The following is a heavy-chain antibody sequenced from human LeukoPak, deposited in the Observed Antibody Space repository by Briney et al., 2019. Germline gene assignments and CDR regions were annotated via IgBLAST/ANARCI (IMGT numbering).Heavy chain of an antibody. J-gene: IGHJ3*02. Sequence: PGGSLRLSCAASGFIFSNYWMSWVRQAPGKGLEWVANIKQDGTEKDYVASVRGRFTISRDNAKNSLYLQVNSLRAEDTAVYYCARVYGSSSGKNAFDIWGQGTMVTVSS. V-gene: IGHV3-7*03. CDR1: GFIFSNYW. CDR3: ARVYGSSSGKNAFDI. D-gene: IGHD6-6*01. CDR2: IKQDGTEK.